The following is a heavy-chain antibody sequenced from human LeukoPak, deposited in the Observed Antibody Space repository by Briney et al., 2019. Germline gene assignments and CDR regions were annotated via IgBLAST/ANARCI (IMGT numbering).Heavy chain of an antibody. V-gene: IGHV3-74*01. CDR2: INSDGSST. CDR3: AREGAAADFDY. D-gene: IGHD6-13*01. J-gene: IGHJ4*02. CDR1: GFTFSNYW. Sequence: GGSLRLSCAASGFTFSNYWMHWVRQAPGKGLVWVSRINSDGSSTSYADSVKGRFTISRDNAKNTLYLQMNSLRAEDTAVYYCAREGAAADFDYWGQGTLVTVSS.